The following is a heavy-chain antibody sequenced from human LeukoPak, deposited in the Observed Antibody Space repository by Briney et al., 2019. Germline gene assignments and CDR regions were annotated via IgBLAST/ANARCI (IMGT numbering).Heavy chain of an antibody. Sequence: GGSLRLSCAASGFTFTRYGMVWVRQAPGKGLEWVSYISGSTSAVYYADSVRGRFTISRDNAKNSLYLQMNGLRAEDTAMYYCVKDSGWFHFDSWGQGTLVTVSS. CDR1: GFTFTRYG. J-gene: IGHJ4*02. CDR3: VKDSGWFHFDS. CDR2: ISGSTSAV. D-gene: IGHD6-19*01. V-gene: IGHV3-48*01.